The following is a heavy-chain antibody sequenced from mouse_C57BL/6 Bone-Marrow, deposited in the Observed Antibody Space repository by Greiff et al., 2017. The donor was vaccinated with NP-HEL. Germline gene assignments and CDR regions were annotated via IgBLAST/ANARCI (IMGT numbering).Heavy chain of an antibody. CDR2: IYPSDSET. Sequence: VQLQQPGAELVRPGSSVKLSCKASGYTFTSYWMDWVKQRPGQGLEWIGNIYPSDSETHYNQKFKDKATLTVDKSSSTAYMQLSSLTSEDSAVYYCARYPYDGYYWYFDVWGTGTTVTVSS. J-gene: IGHJ1*03. CDR1: GYTFTSYW. D-gene: IGHD2-3*01. CDR3: ARYPYDGYYWYFDV. V-gene: IGHV1-61*01.